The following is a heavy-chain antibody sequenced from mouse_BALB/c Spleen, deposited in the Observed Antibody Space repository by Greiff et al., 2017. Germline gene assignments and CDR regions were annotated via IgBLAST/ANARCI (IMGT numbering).Heavy chain of an antibody. Sequence: ESGPSLVKPSQTLSLTCSVTGDSITSGYWNWIRKFPGNKLEYMGYISYSGSTYYNPSLKSRISITRDTSKNQYYLQLNSVTTEDTATYYCARFYYGSSYYAMDYWGQGTSVTVSS. CDR3: ARFYYGSSYYAMDY. D-gene: IGHD1-1*01. V-gene: IGHV3-8*02. J-gene: IGHJ4*01. CDR2: ISYSGST. CDR1: GDSITSGY.